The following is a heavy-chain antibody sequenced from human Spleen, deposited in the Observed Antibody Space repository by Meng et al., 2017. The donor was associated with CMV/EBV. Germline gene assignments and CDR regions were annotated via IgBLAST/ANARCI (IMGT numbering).Heavy chain of an antibody. CDR1: GGSFSGYY. CDR3: ARAYSSSSPPSY. D-gene: IGHD6-6*01. CDR2: INHSGST. J-gene: IGHJ4*02. V-gene: IGHV4-34*01. Sequence: SETLSLTCAVYGGSFSGYYWSWIRQPPGKGLEWIGEINHSGSTNYNPSLKSRVTISVDTPKNQFSLKLSSVTAADTAVYYCARAYSSSSPPSYWGQGTLVTVSS.